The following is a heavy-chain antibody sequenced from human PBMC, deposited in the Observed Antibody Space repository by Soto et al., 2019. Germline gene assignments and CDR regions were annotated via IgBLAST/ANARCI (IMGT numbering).Heavy chain of an antibody. D-gene: IGHD1-1*01. CDR2: MNPNSGNT. CDR1: GYTFTSYD. V-gene: IGHV1-8*01. CDR3: ARERTGTTSMDF. J-gene: IGHJ6*04. Sequence: GASVKVSCKASGYTFTSYDINWVRQATGQGLEWMGWMNPNSGNTGYAQKFRGRVTMTRNTSISTAYMELSSLRSEDTAVYYCARERTGTTSMDFWGKGTTVTVSS.